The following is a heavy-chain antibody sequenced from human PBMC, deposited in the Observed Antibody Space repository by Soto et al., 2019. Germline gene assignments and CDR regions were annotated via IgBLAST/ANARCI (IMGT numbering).Heavy chain of an antibody. CDR3: ARGSGYYGSGSRFWFFDL. CDR1: GGPFSGYY. Sequence: QVQLQQWGAGLLKPSETLSLTCAVYGGPFSGYYWSWIRQPPGKGLEWIGEISHSGSANYNPSLKSRVTISVDTSKNHFSLKLNSVTAADTAVYYCARGSGYYGSGSRFWFFDLWGRGTLVTVSS. D-gene: IGHD3-10*01. CDR2: ISHSGSA. V-gene: IGHV4-34*01. J-gene: IGHJ2*01.